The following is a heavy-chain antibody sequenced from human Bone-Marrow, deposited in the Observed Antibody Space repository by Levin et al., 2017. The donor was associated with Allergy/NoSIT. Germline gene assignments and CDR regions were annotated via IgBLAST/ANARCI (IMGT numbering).Heavy chain of an antibody. CDR3: ARSATPIVVVTAPHFDY. CDR2: IDPSGYSA. CDR1: GFIFTSYY. J-gene: IGHJ4*02. D-gene: IGHD2-21*02. Sequence: ASVKVSCKASGFIFTSYYIHWVRQAPGQGLEWMGIIDPSGYSATYAQKFQGRVTLTRDTSTTTVYMELRRLTSDDTALSFCARSATPIVVVTAPHFDYWGQGSLVTVSS. V-gene: IGHV1-46*01.